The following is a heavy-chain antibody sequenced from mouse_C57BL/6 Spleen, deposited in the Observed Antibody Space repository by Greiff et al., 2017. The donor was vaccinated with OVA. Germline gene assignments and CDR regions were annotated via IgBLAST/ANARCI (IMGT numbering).Heavy chain of an antibody. D-gene: IGHD2-4*01. CDR2: IWSGGST. Sequence: VQLQESGPGLVQPSQSLSITCTVSGFSLTSYGVHWVRQSPGKGLEWLGVIWSGGSTDYNAAFISRLSISKDNSQSQVFFKMNSLQADDTAIYYCARRDYDYDGGYFDVWGTGTTVTVSS. CDR3: ARRDYDYDGGYFDV. J-gene: IGHJ1*03. CDR1: GFSLTSYG. V-gene: IGHV2-2*01.